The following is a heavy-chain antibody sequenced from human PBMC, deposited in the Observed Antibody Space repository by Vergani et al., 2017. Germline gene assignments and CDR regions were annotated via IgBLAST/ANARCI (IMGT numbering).Heavy chain of an antibody. V-gene: IGHV4-61*01. D-gene: IGHD4-23*01. J-gene: IGHJ4*02. CDR1: GGSVSSGSYY. CDR3: ARLQRWKTHFDY. CDR2: IDYSGST. Sequence: QVQLQESGPGLVKPSETLSLTCTVSGGSVSSGSYYWSWIRQPPGKGLEWIGYIDYSGSTNYNPSLKSRVTISVDTSKNQFSLKLSSVTAADTAVYYCARLQRWKTHFDYWGQGTLVTVSS.